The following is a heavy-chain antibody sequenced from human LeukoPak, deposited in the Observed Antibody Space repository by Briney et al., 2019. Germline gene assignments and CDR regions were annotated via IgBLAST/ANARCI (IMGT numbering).Heavy chain of an antibody. CDR3: PRGRSTDVARGSHYFDH. CDR1: QYSFSDYA. V-gene: IGHV1-3*01. D-gene: IGHD3-10*01. Sequence: GASVKVSCKACQYSFSDYAIHWVRQAPGQRLEWMGWIDAGNGRTKYSQGFQGRLTIIRDTSATTAYMELSSLPSEDTATYYCPRGRSTDVARGSHYFDHWPQGPLVPVST. J-gene: IGHJ4*02. CDR2: IDAGNGRT.